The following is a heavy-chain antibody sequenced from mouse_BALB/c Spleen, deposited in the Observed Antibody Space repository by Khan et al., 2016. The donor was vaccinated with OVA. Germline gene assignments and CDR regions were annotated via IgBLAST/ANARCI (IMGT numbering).Heavy chain of an antibody. Sequence: EVELVESGGGLVKPGGSLKLSCAVSGFAFNTYDMSWVRQTPEKRLEWVATISSGGNYTHYPDSVKGRFTISRDNARNTLYLQMSSLRSEDTALYHCARHKPRATLDDNWGQGTSVTVSP. V-gene: IGHV5-9*02. CDR2: ISSGGNYT. CDR3: ARHKPRATLDDN. D-gene: IGHD3-1*01. CDR1: GFAFNTYD. J-gene: IGHJ4*01.